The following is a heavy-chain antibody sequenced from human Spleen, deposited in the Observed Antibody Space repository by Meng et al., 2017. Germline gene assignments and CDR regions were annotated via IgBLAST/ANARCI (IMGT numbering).Heavy chain of an antibody. CDR1: GFTFDEYA. CDR3: ARECSGGSCLDY. D-gene: IGHD2-15*01. V-gene: IGHV3-9*01. CDR2: ISWNSGRV. J-gene: IGHJ4*02. Sequence: SLKISCAASGFTFDEYAMHWVRQVPGKGLEWVSGISWNSGRVVYADSVKGRFTISRDNAKNSLYLQMNSLRAEDTAVYYCARECSGGSCLDYWGQGTLVTVSS.